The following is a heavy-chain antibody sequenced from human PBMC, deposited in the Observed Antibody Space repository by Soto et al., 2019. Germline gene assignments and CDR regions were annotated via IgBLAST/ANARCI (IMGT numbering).Heavy chain of an antibody. J-gene: IGHJ5*02. CDR2: IYYSGST. CDR1: GGSISSYY. Sequence: QVQLQESGPGLVKPSETLSLTCTVSGGSISSYYWSWIRQPPGKGLEWIGYIYYSGSTNYNPSLKIRITIAVAPSKNQFSLKLSSVTAADTAVYYCARDFRAAAGPGWFDPWGQGTLVTVSS. CDR3: ARDFRAAAGPGWFDP. D-gene: IGHD6-13*01. V-gene: IGHV4-59*01.